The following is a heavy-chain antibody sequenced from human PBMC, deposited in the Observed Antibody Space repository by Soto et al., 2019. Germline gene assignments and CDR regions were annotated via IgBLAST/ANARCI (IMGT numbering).Heavy chain of an antibody. J-gene: IGHJ4*02. D-gene: IGHD3-16*01. CDR2: IDQDGSGT. V-gene: IGHV3-74*01. CDR3: VRDNYGFDY. Sequence: EVQLVASGGGLVQPGESLRLSCAASGFTFSNYWMDWVRQGPGAGLVWVARIDQDGSGTSYADSVKGRFTISRDNAKNTVYLQMNSLRAEDTATYYCVRDNYGFDYWGRGTLVTVSS. CDR1: GFTFSNYW.